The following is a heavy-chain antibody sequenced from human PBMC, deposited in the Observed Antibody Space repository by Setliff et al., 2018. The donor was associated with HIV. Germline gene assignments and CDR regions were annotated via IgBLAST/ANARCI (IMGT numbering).Heavy chain of an antibody. Sequence: SETLSLTCSVSGGSISSSNWWSWVRQPPGKGLEWIGEINHSGSTSYNPSLKSRVAMSVDTSKNQFSLKLSSVTAADTAVYYCAKDLGGTTAHYWGQGTLVTVSS. CDR2: INHSGST. J-gene: IGHJ4*02. CDR3: AKDLGGTTAHY. CDR1: GGSISSSNW. D-gene: IGHD1-7*01. V-gene: IGHV4-4*02.